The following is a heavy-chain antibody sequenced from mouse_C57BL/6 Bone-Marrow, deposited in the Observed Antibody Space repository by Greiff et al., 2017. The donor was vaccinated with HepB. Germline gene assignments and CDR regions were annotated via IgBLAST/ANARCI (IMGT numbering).Heavy chain of an antibody. J-gene: IGHJ4*01. CDR3: AMEWLRYYYAFGC. CDR2: IHPSDSDT. Sequence: QVQLQQPGAELVKPGASVKVSCKASGYTFTSYWIHWVKQRPGQGLEWIGRIHPSDSDTNYNQKFKDKATLTVDKSSSTAYMQLSSLTSEDSAVYYCAMEWLRYYYAFGCWGHGASVTVS. V-gene: IGHV1-74*01. CDR1: GYTFTSYW. D-gene: IGHD2-2*01.